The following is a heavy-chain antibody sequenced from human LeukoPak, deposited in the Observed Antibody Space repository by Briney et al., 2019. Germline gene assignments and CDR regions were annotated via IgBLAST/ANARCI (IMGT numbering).Heavy chain of an antibody. Sequence: GGSLRLSCAASGFTFSTYAMTWVRQAPGKGLEWVSSISGSGTSTSYAASVKGRFTISRDNSKNTLYLQMNSLRAEDTAVFYCATRPGDPYGSTWYGAYWGQGTLVTVSS. V-gene: IGHV3-23*01. CDR3: ATRPGDPYGSTWYGAY. CDR2: ISGSGTST. D-gene: IGHD6-13*01. CDR1: GFTFSTYA. J-gene: IGHJ4*02.